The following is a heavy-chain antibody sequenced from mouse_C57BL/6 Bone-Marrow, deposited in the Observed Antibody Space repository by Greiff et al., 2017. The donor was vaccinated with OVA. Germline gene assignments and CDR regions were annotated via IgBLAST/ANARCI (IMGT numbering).Heavy chain of an antibody. D-gene: IGHD2-2*01. J-gene: IGHJ2*01. CDR3: ARGGLVFDY. CDR1: GYTFTSYG. Sequence: VHLVESGAELARPGASVKLSCKASGYTFTSYGISWVKQRTGQGLEWIGEIYPRSGNTYYNEKFKGKATLTADKSSSTAYMELRSLTSEDSAVYFCARGGLVFDYWGQGTTLTVSS. CDR2: IYPRSGNT. V-gene: IGHV1-81*01.